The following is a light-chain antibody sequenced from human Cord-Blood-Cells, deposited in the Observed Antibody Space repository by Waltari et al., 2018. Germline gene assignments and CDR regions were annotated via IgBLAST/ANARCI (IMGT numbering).Light chain of an antibody. J-gene: IGKJ4*01. CDR1: QSVLYSSNNKNY. Sequence: DIVMTQSPDSLAVSLGERATINCKSSQSVLYSSNNKNYLAWYQQKPGQPPKLLIYWASTRESGVPDRFSGSGSGTEFTLTISSLQAEDVAVYYCQQYYSTPTFGGGTQVEIK. CDR2: WAS. CDR3: QQYYSTPT. V-gene: IGKV4-1*01.